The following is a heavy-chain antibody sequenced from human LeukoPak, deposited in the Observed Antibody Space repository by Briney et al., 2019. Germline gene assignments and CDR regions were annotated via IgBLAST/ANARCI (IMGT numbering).Heavy chain of an antibody. J-gene: IGHJ4*02. V-gene: IGHV4-34*01. CDR2: INHSGST. CDR1: GGSFSGYY. D-gene: IGHD1-1*01. Sequence: SETLSLTCAVYGGSFSGYYWSWIRQPPGKGLEWIGEINHSGSTNYNPSLKSRVTISVDTSKNQFSLKLSSVTAADTAVYYSARGYKNWGQGTLVTVSS. CDR3: ARGYKN.